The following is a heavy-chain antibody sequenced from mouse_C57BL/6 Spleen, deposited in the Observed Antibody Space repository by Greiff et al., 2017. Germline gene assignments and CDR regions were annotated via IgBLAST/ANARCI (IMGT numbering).Heavy chain of an antibody. CDR3: ARPNYGYDGAMDY. D-gene: IGHD2-2*01. CDR1: GYTFTSYW. J-gene: IGHJ4*01. CDR2: INPSSGYT. Sequence: QVQLQQSGAELAKPGASVKLCCKASGYTFTSYWMHWVKQRPGQGLEWIGYINPSSGYTKYNQKFKDKATLTADKSSSTAYMQLSSLTYEDSAVYYCARPNYGYDGAMDYWGQGTSVTVSS. V-gene: IGHV1-7*01.